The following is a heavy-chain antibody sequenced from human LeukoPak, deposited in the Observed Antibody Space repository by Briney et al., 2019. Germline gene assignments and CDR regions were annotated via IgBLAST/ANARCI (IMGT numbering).Heavy chain of an antibody. CDR3: ASLTYYDFWSGAYYFDY. J-gene: IGHJ4*02. CDR1: GGSFSGYC. D-gene: IGHD3-3*01. CDR2: INHSGST. V-gene: IGHV4-34*01. Sequence: SETLSLTCAVYGGSFSGYCWSWIRQPPGKGLEWIGEINHSGSTNYNPSLKSRVTISVDTSKNQFSLKLSSVTAADTAVYYCASLTYYDFWSGAYYFDYWGQGTLVTVSS.